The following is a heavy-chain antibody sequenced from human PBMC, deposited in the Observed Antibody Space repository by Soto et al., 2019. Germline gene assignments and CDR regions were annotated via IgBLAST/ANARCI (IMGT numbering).Heavy chain of an antibody. D-gene: IGHD1-26*01. V-gene: IGHV5-51*01. CDR1: GNTFPAYW. Sequence: GESLKISCKVSGNTFPAYWIGWVRQMPGKGLEWMGVIFPGDFDTRYSPSFQGQVTMSADKSISTAYLQWSSLKASDTAMYYCVRHLLRLGSTSPDDVLDIWGQGTMVTVSS. CDR3: VRHLLRLGSTSPDDVLDI. CDR2: IFPGDFDT. J-gene: IGHJ3*02.